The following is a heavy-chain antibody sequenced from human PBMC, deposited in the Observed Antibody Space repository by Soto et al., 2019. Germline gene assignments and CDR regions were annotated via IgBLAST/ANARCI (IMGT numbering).Heavy chain of an antibody. CDR2: ISHSGSSK. Sequence: PGGSLRLSCAASGFTFSPYYMSWVRQAPGKGLEWLAIISHSGSSKYYADSVRGRFTISRDNSKNTVYLQMNSLRAEDTAVYYCAKADRSIAAVGIIRGQGTLVTVSS. J-gene: IGHJ4*02. CDR1: GFTFSPYY. CDR3: AKADRSIAAVGII. V-gene: IGHV3-23*01. D-gene: IGHD6-13*01.